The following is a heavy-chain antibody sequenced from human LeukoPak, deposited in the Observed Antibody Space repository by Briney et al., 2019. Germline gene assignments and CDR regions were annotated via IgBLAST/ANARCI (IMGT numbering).Heavy chain of an antibody. CDR3: ARAGIAAPLGGFDP. CDR2: IIPIFGTA. V-gene: IGHV1-69*01. Sequence: ASVKVSCKASGGTFSSYAISWVRQAPGQGLEWMGGIIPIFGTANYAQKFQGRVTITADESTSTAYMELSGLRSEDTAVYYCARAGIAAPLGGFDPWGQGTLVTVSS. J-gene: IGHJ5*02. CDR1: GGTFSSYA. D-gene: IGHD6-6*01.